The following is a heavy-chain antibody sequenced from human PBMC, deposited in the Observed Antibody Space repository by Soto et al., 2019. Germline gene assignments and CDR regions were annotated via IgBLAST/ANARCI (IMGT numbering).Heavy chain of an antibody. CDR2: IYYSGST. J-gene: IGHJ4*02. Sequence: SETLSLTCTVSGGAIISYYCIFIRHPPFKGLEWIGYIYYSGSTNYNPSLKSRVTISVDTSKNQFSLKLSSVTAADTAVYYCARVKSERWLQLGGAFDYWGQGTLVTVSS. V-gene: IGHV4-59*01. CDR1: GGAIISYY. CDR3: ARVKSERWLQLGGAFDY. D-gene: IGHD5-12*01.